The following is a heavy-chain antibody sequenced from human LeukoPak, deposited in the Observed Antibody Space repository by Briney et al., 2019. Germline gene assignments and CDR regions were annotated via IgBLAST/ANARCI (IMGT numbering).Heavy chain of an antibody. J-gene: IGHJ5*02. CDR3: AREDDSGNINNDWFDP. D-gene: IGHD1-26*01. CDR1: GGSISRGDYY. CDR2: IYYSGST. Sequence: PSQTLSLTCTVSGGSISRGDYYWSWIRQPPGKSLEWIGYIYYSGSTYYNPSLKSRVTISVDTSKNQFSLKLSSVTAADTAVYYCAREDDSGNINNDWFDPWGQGTLVTVSS. V-gene: IGHV4-30-4*08.